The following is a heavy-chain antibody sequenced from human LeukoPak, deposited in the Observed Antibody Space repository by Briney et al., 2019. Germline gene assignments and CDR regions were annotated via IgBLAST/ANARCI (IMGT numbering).Heavy chain of an antibody. Sequence: PGGSLRLSCAASGFTFSSYWMNWARQAPGKGLEWVASIDHNGNVNYHVDSVKGRFTISRDNSKNTLYLQMNSLRAEDTAVYYCARDFTVTTALYYFDYWGQGTLVTVSS. CDR1: GFTFSSYW. CDR2: IDHNGNVN. D-gene: IGHD4-17*01. J-gene: IGHJ4*02. CDR3: ARDFTVTTALYYFDY. V-gene: IGHV3-7*01.